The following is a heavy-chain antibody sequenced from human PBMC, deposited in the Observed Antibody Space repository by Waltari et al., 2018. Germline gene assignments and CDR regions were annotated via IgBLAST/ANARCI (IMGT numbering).Heavy chain of an antibody. V-gene: IGHV4-34*01. Sequence: QVQLQQWGAGLLKPSETLSLTCAVYGGSFSGYYWSWIRQPPGKGLEWIGEINHSGSTNYNPSLKSRVTISVDTSKNQFSLKLSSVTAADTAVYYCARGGQIVVVVAATSNWFDPWGQGTLVTVSS. CDR2: INHSGST. CDR3: ARGGQIVVVVAATSNWFDP. D-gene: IGHD2-15*01. CDR1: GGSFSGYY. J-gene: IGHJ5*02.